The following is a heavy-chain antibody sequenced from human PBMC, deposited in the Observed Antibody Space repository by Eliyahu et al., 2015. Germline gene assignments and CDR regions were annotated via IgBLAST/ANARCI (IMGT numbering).Heavy chain of an antibody. CDR1: GFTFSSYS. V-gene: IGHV3-21*01. D-gene: IGHD6-19*01. CDR3: ARSSGWYPPPSYYFDY. J-gene: IGHJ4*02. CDR2: ISSSSSYI. Sequence: EVQLVESGGGLVKPGGSLRLSCAASGFTFSSYSMNWVRQAPGKGLEXVSSISSSSSYIYYADSVKGRFTISRDNAKNSLYLQMNSLRAEDTAVYYCARSSGWYPPPSYYFDYWGQGTLDTVSS.